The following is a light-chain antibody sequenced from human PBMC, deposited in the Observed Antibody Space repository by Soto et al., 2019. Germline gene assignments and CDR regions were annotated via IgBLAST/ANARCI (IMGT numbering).Light chain of an antibody. V-gene: IGLV3-21*01. CDR2: YDS. CDR1: NIGSKS. J-gene: IGLJ1*01. Sequence: SYELTQSPSLSVAPGQTATITCGGNNIGSKSVNWYQQKAGQAPVLVMSYDSDRPSGIPERFPGSNSGNTATLTLSRVESGDEADYFCQVWDTDNDHHVFGSGTKLTVL. CDR3: QVWDTDNDHHV.